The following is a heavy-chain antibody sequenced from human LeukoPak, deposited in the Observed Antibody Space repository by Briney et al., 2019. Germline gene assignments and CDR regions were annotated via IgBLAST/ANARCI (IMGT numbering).Heavy chain of an antibody. CDR2: IYYSGST. J-gene: IGHJ6*02. CDR1: GGSISSGGYY. V-gene: IGHV4-61*08. Sequence: SQTLSLTCTVSGGSISSGGYYWSWIRQPPGKGLEWIGYIYYSGSTNYNPSLKRRVTIAVDTSKNQFSLKLSSVTAADTAVYYCARADYYGSGSYLYYYYGMDVWGQATTVTVSS. CDR3: ARADYYGSGSYLYYYYGMDV. D-gene: IGHD3-10*01.